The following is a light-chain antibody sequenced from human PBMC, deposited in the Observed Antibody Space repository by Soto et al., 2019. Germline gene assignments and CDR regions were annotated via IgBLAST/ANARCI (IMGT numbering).Light chain of an antibody. V-gene: IGKV3-11*01. J-gene: IGKJ5*01. CDR1: QSVSNK. Sequence: EILMTETPVTLSGASVERATLSCRASQSVSNKLGWYQQKPGQAPKLLIFDSSNRATGIPARFSGSGYGTDFTLSISSLEPEDFAVYYCQQRLTWPITFGQGTRLEIK. CDR2: DSS. CDR3: QQRLTWPIT.